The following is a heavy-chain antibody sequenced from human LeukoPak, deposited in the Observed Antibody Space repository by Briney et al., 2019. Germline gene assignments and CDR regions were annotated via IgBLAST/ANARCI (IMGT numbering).Heavy chain of an antibody. CDR3: ARGGYCSSTSCYVDSFDY. J-gene: IGHJ4*02. Sequence: GGSLRLSCAASGFTFSSYSMNWVRQAPGKGLEWVSSISTSNYIYYADSVKGRFTISRDNAKNSLYLQMNSLRAEDTALYYCARGGYCSSTSCYVDSFDYWGQGTLVTVSS. CDR2: ISTSNYI. V-gene: IGHV3-21*01. CDR1: GFTFSSYS. D-gene: IGHD2-2*01.